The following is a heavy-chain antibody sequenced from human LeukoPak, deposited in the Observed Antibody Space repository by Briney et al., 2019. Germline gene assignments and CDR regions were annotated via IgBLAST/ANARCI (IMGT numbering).Heavy chain of an antibody. Sequence: KPSETLSLTCTVSGGSISSYYWSWIRQPPGKGLEWIGYIYYSGSTNYNPSLKSRVTISVDTSKNQFSLKLSSVTAADTAVYYCARASRRRSSRFYFDYWGQGTLVTVSS. D-gene: IGHD6-6*01. J-gene: IGHJ4*02. V-gene: IGHV4-59*01. CDR1: GGSISSYY. CDR3: ARASRRRSSRFYFDY. CDR2: IYYSGST.